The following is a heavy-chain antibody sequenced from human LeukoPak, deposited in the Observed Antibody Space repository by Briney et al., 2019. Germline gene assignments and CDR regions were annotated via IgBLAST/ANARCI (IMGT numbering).Heavy chain of an antibody. CDR2: IRYDGRTK. D-gene: IGHD3-10*01. CDR1: GFTFSNYG. CDR3: TKDSGVALFDN. Sequence: GGSLRLSCPASGFTFSNYGMHWVRLAPGKGLEWVAFIRYDGRTKTYADSVKGRFTISRDNSKNTLYLQMNNLGPEDTAVYYCTKDSGVALFDNWGQGTLVTVSS. J-gene: IGHJ4*02. V-gene: IGHV3-30*02.